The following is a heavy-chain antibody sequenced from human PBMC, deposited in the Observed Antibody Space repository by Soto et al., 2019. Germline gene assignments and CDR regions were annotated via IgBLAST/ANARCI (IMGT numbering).Heavy chain of an antibody. CDR1: GGSISSSSYY. V-gene: IGHV4-39*01. Sequence: PSETLSLTCTVSGGSISSSSYYWGWIRQPPGKGLEWIGSIYYSGSTYYNPSLKSRVTISVDTSKNQFSLKLSSVTAADTAVYYCARGGSGSYPDGMDVWGQGTTVTVSS. J-gene: IGHJ6*02. D-gene: IGHD3-10*01. CDR3: ARGGSGSYPDGMDV. CDR2: IYYSGST.